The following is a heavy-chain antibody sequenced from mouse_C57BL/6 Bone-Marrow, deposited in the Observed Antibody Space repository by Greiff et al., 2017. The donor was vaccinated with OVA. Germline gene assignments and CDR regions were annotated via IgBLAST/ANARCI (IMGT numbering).Heavy chain of an antibody. J-gene: IGHJ4*01. D-gene: IGHD2-3*01. V-gene: IGHV14-3*01. CDR1: GFNIKNTY. CDR3: ARDDGPTKDAMDY. Sequence: VQLQQSVAELVRPGASVKLSCTASGFNIKNTYMHWVKQRPEQGLEWIGRIDPANGNTKYAPKFQGKATITEDPSSNTAYLQLSSLTSEDTAIYYCARDDGPTKDAMDYWGQGTSVTVSS. CDR2: IDPANGNT.